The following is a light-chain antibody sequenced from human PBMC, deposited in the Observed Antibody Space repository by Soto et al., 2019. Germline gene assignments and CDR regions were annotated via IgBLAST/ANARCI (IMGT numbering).Light chain of an antibody. Sequence: IHMSQSHSAGSSSLGDIVTITCRASQSISSWLAWYKQKPGKAPKLLIYKESSLDSGVPSRFSGSGSGKEFTITITSLQHEDLENYYCQQLNVYPSTCGGGTKVDIK. V-gene: IGKV1-5*03. CDR3: QQLNVYPST. CDR2: KES. J-gene: IGKJ4*01. CDR1: QSISSW.